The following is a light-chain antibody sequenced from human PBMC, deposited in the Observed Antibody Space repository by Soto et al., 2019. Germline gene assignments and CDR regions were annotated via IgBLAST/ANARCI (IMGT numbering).Light chain of an antibody. CDR1: SSNIGSNT. Sequence: QSVLTKPPSASGIAGQRVPISSTGSSSNIGSNTVNWYQQPPGAAPKLMIYEVSNRPSGVPDRFSGSKSGNTASLTISGLQAEDEADYYCNSYTGSSTYVFGTGTKVTVL. V-gene: IGLV2-18*02. CDR2: EVS. J-gene: IGLJ1*01. CDR3: NSYTGSSTYV.